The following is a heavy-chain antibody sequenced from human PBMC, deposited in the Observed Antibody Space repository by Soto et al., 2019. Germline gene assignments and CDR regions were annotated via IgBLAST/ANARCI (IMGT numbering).Heavy chain of an antibody. D-gene: IGHD3-3*01. CDR3: AKPSYDFWSGYYHPFVG. CDR1: GFTFSSYG. CDR2: IWYDGSSK. V-gene: IGHV3-33*06. J-gene: IGHJ4*02. Sequence: QVKLVESGGGVVQPGRSLRLSCAVSGFTFSSYGRHWVRQAPGKGLEWVALIWYDGSSKFYADSVKGRFTISSDNSKNTLSLEMSSLRAEDTAMCYCAKPSYDFWSGYYHPFVGWGQGTLVTVSS.